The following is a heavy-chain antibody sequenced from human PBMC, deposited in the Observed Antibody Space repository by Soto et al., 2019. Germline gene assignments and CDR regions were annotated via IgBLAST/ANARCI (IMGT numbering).Heavy chain of an antibody. CDR1: GGTFSSYA. CDR2: IIPILGTA. Sequence: ASVKVSCKASGGTFSSYAISWVRQAPGQGLEWMGGIIPILGTANYAQKFQGRVTITADDSTSTAYMELSSLRSEDTAVYYCARVSSSGLTYYFDYWGQGTLVTVSS. D-gene: IGHD6-19*01. CDR3: ARVSSSGLTYYFDY. V-gene: IGHV1-69*13. J-gene: IGHJ4*02.